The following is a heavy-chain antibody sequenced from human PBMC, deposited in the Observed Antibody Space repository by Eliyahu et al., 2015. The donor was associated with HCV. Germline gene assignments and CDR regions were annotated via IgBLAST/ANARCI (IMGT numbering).Heavy chain of an antibody. Sequence: DVQLLESGGGLAQPGGSLRLSCAASGFXFXXXAMNWVRQTPERGLEWVSTMGGGLDDRYYADSVKGRFTISRDNSKSTLYLQMDSLVAEDTALYYCAKDLQSHNGRYDPFDIWGQGTLVIVSS. CDR2: MGGGLDDR. CDR1: GFXFXXXA. J-gene: IGHJ3*02. D-gene: IGHD1-14*01. V-gene: IGHV3-23*01. CDR3: AKDLQSHNGRYDPFDI.